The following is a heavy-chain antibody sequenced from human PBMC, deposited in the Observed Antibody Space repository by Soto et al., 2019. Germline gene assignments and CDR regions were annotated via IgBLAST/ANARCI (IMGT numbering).Heavy chain of an antibody. CDR1: GFTFSNYA. V-gene: IGHV3-23*01. Sequence: EVQLLESGGGLVQPGESLRLSCVASGFTFSNYAMSWVRQAPGKGLEWVSGISGSGGTTYYADSVKGRFTISRDNSKNILLLQMTGLGGGDSAVYYCAKFPQRWLTIFDYWGQGALVTVS. J-gene: IGHJ4*02. D-gene: IGHD4-17*01. CDR2: ISGSGGTT. CDR3: AKFPQRWLTIFDY.